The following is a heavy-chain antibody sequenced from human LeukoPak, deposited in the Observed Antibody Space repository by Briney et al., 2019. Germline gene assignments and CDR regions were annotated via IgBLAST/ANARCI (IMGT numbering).Heavy chain of an antibody. CDR1: GYSISSGYF. Sequence: PSETLSLTCAVSGYSISSGYFWAWIQQPPGKGLEWIGNMYHSGSTYYNPSLKSRVTISVDTSKNQFSLKLSSVTAADTAVYYCARYYYDSSGYYWGNFDYWGQGTLVTVSS. CDR3: ARYYYDSSGYYWGNFDY. D-gene: IGHD3-22*01. J-gene: IGHJ4*02. V-gene: IGHV4-38-2*01. CDR2: MYHSGST.